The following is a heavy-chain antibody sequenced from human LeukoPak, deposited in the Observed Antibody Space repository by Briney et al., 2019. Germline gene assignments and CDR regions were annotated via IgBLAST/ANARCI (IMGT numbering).Heavy chain of an antibody. V-gene: IGHV3-23*01. D-gene: IGHD6-6*01. Sequence: GGSLRLSCAASGFTFSNSGMSWVRQAPGKGLEWVSGISGSGDRTNYADSVKGRFTISRDNSKNTLYLQINSLRVDDTAVYYCAKGAAHFDYWGQGALVTVPS. CDR3: AKGAAHFDY. CDR1: GFTFSNSG. J-gene: IGHJ4*02. CDR2: ISGSGDRT.